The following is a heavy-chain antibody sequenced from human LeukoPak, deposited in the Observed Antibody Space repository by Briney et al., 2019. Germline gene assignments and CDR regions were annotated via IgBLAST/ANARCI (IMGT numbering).Heavy chain of an antibody. CDR1: GFTLNIYW. J-gene: IGHJ4*02. V-gene: IGHV3-74*01. Sequence: GGSLRLSCAASGFTLNIYWIHWVRQAPGQGLVWVSRISSDGSGTGYADSVNGRFTISRDNAKHTVSLQMNSLRVEDTAVYYCVRDSSKWYFDFWGQGSLVTVSS. CDR3: VRDSSKWYFDF. D-gene: IGHD6-13*01. CDR2: ISSDGSGT.